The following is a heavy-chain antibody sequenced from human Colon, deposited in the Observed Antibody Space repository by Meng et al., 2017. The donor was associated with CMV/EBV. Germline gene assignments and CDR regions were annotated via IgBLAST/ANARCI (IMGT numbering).Heavy chain of an antibody. CDR1: GFTFGEHF. D-gene: IGHD2-8*01. Sequence: GESLKISCTASGFTFGEHFMDWVRQSPGKGLEWVGRAKNKAWQYGTEYAASVKGRFFISRDDSTGSLYLHMNNLKHEDTAVYYCVRDGRMYAFDYWGQGTLVTVSS. CDR2: AKNKAWQYGT. CDR3: VRDGRMYAFDY. V-gene: IGHV3-72*01. J-gene: IGHJ4*02.